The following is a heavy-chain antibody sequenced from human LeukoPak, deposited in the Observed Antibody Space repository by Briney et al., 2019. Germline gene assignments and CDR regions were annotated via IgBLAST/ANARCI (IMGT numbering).Heavy chain of an antibody. CDR3: ARAQFYHDSSTYGPDY. CDR1: GFTVSSNY. V-gene: IGHV3-53*01. J-gene: IGHJ4*02. CDR2: IYGGGST. Sequence: PGGTLRLSCAASGFTVSSNYMSWVRQAPGKGLEWVSVIYGGGSTYCADSVKGRFSISRDTSKNAVYLQMNSLRAEDTAVYYCARAQFYHDSSTYGPDYWGQGTLVTVSS. D-gene: IGHD3-22*01.